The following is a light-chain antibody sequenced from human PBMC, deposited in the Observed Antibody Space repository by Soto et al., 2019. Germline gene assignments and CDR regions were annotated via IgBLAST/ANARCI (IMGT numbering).Light chain of an antibody. CDR1: QSPLHSNGYNH. CDR3: MQSLQTPWT. Sequence: DIVMTQFPLSLPVTPGEPASISCSSNQSPLHSNGYNHLDWYLQKPGQSPQLLIYLGSNRASGVPDRFSGSGSGTHFTLKISRVEAEDFGVYYCMQSLQTPWTFGQGTKVEIK. CDR2: LGS. J-gene: IGKJ1*01. V-gene: IGKV2-28*01.